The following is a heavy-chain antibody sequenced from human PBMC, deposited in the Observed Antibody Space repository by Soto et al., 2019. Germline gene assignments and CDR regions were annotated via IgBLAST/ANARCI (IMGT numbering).Heavy chain of an antibody. CDR2: ISGSGGST. CDR1: GFTFSSYS. CDR3: AKDQTENYGP. J-gene: IGHJ5*02. Sequence: GGSLRLSCAASGFTFSSYSMSWVRQAAGKGLEWVSAISGSGGSTYYADCVKGRFTLPRNNSKNKVYPEMYSLRAEDTAVYYCAKDQTENYGPWGQGTLVTVS. V-gene: IGHV3-23*01. D-gene: IGHD3-16*01.